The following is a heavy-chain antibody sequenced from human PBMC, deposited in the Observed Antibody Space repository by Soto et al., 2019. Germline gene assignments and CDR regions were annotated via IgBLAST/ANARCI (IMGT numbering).Heavy chain of an antibody. Sequence: SATLSLTCGVSGDSTRSRYWWTWLRRPPGRGLQWIGEVNQSGSTNYNPSLKSRVTISEGTSKSQFSLKVNSMTAADTAVYYCARYRREAVAGYTLDNWGQGILVTVSS. V-gene: IGHV4-4*02. CDR1: GDSTRSRYW. CDR3: ARYRREAVAGYTLDN. CDR2: VNQSGST. D-gene: IGHD6-13*01. J-gene: IGHJ4*02.